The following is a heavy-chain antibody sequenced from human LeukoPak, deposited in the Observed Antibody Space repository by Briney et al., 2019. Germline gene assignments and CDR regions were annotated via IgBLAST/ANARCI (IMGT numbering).Heavy chain of an antibody. D-gene: IGHD7-27*01. Sequence: GGSLRLSCAASGFTFSSYGMHWVRQAPGKRLEWVAVISYDGSNKYYADSVKGRFTISRDNSKNTLYLQMNSLRAEDTAVYYCAKDLGRSGAFDIWGQGTMVTVSS. CDR1: GFTFSSYG. V-gene: IGHV3-30*18. J-gene: IGHJ3*02. CDR3: AKDLGRSGAFDI. CDR2: ISYDGSNK.